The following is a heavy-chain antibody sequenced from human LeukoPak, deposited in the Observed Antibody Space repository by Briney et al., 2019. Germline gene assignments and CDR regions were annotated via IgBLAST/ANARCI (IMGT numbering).Heavy chain of an antibody. CDR1: GYTFTSYG. V-gene: IGHV1-46*01. J-gene: IGHJ6*02. D-gene: IGHD3-3*01. CDR3: ARERSSGRDYYYYGMDV. Sequence: ASVKVSCKASGYTFTSYGISWVRQAPGQGLEWMGIINPSGGSTSYAQKFQGRVTMTRDTSTSTVYMELSSLRSEDTAVYYCARERSSGRDYYYYGMDVWGQGTTVTVSS. CDR2: INPSGGST.